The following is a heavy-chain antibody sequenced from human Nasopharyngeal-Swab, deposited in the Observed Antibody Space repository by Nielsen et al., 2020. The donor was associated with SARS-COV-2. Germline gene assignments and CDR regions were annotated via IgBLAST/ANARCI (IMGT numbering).Heavy chain of an antibody. CDR3: ARVGSGYGYIDS. V-gene: IGHV4-59*01. J-gene: IGHJ4*02. Sequence: GSLRLSCTVSGGSISSYYWSWIRQPPGKGLEWIGYIYYSGSTNYNPSLKSRVTISVDTSKNQFSLKLNSVTAADTAVYYCARVGSGYGYIDSWGQGILVTVSS. CDR1: GGSISSYY. D-gene: IGHD5-12*01. CDR2: IYYSGST.